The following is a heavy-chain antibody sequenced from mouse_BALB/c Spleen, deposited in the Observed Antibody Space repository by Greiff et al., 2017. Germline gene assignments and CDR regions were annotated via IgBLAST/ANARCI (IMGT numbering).Heavy chain of an antibody. V-gene: IGHV14-3*02. CDR2: IDPANGNT. CDR3: AKKVRYYAMDY. CDR1: GFNIKDTY. D-gene: IGHD2-14*01. J-gene: IGHJ4*01. Sequence: VQLQQSGAELVKPGASVKLSCTASGFNIKDTYMHWVKQRPEQGLEWIGRIDPANGNTKYDPKFQGKATITADTSSNTAYLLRSSLTSEDTAVYYCAKKVRYYAMDYWGQGTSVTVSS.